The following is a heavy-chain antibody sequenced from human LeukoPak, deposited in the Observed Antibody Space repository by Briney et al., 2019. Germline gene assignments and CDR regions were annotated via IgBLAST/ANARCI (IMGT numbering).Heavy chain of an antibody. V-gene: IGHV3-9*03. J-gene: IGHJ4*02. CDR3: AKDTGGRYSGLFDY. CDR1: GFTFDDYA. D-gene: IGHD5-12*01. Sequence: GGSLRLSCAASGFTFDDYAMHWVRQAPGKGLEWVSGISWNSGSIGYADSVKGRFTISRDNAKNSLYLQMNSLRAEDMALYYCAKDTGGRYSGLFDYWGQGTLVTVSS. CDR2: ISWNSGSI.